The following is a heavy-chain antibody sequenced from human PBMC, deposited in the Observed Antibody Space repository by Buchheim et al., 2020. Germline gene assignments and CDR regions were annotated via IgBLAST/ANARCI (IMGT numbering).Heavy chain of an antibody. J-gene: IGHJ4*02. Sequence: QVQLQESGPGLVKPSETLSLTCNVSGVSMKNYYWSWIRQPPGKGLEWIGYMYYSGGSNYNPSLHGRATISIDTSKSPFSLILKSISAADTAMYYCARVGTTWAYFDYWGQGT. D-gene: IGHD2/OR15-2a*01. V-gene: IGHV4-59*01. CDR1: GVSMKNYY. CDR2: MYYSGGS. CDR3: ARVGTTWAYFDY.